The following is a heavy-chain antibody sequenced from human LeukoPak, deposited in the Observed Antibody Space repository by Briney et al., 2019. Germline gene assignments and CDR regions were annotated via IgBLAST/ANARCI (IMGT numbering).Heavy chain of an antibody. V-gene: IGHV1-8*03. Sequence: ASVKVSCKASGYTFTSYDINWVRQATGQGLEWMGWMNPNSGNTGYAQEFQGRVTITRNTSISTAYMELSSLRSEDTAVYYCARGNSVTTIFYYYYYMDVWGKGTTVTVSS. CDR2: MNPNSGNT. CDR3: ARGNSVTTIFYYYYYMDV. J-gene: IGHJ6*03. CDR1: GYTFTSYD. D-gene: IGHD3-9*01.